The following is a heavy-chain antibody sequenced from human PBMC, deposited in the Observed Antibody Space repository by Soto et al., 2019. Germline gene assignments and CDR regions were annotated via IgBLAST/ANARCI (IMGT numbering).Heavy chain of an antibody. CDR2: ISGSSGTI. CDR3: VRDPLNHDYEYFDY. V-gene: IGHV3-11*01. Sequence: GGSLRLSCAASGFNFGDYYMNWIRQAPGKGLEWVSLISGSSGTIYYADSVKGRFTISGDNAKNSLYLQMNSLRAEDTAVYYCVRDPLNHDYEYFDYWGQGTLVTVSS. J-gene: IGHJ4*02. CDR1: GFNFGDYY. D-gene: IGHD4-17*01.